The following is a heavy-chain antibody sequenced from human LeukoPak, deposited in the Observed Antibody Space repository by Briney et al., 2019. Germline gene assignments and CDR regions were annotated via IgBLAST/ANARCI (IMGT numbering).Heavy chain of an antibody. CDR1: GFTFSDYA. D-gene: IGHD6-6*01. J-gene: IGHJ4*02. Sequence: PGGSLRLSCSASGFTFSDYAMHWVRQAPGKGLEWVAVTSYDESNKYYADSVKGRFTISRDNSKKTLYLQMNSLRDEDTAIYYCARVVVSSSSDYFDYWGQGTLVIASS. CDR3: ARVVVSSSSDYFDY. CDR2: TSYDESNK. V-gene: IGHV3-30*04.